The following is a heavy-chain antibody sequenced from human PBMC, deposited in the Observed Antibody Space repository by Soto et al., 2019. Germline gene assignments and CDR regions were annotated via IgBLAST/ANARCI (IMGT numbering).Heavy chain of an antibody. Sequence: SETLSLTCTVSGGSISSSSYYWGWIRQPPGKGLEWIGSIYYSGSTYYNPSLKSRVTISVDTSKNQFSLKLSSVTAADTAVYYCARHLGTAVRWFDPWGQGTLVTVSS. CDR3: ARHLGTAVRWFDP. CDR2: IYYSGST. V-gene: IGHV4-39*01. CDR1: GGSISSSSYY. J-gene: IGHJ5*02. D-gene: IGHD6-13*01.